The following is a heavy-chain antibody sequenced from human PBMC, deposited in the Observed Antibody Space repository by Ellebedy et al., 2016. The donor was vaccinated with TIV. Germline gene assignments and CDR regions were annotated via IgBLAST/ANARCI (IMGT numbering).Heavy chain of an antibody. CDR3: ARNDVEDIVVVPAADYGMDV. D-gene: IGHD2-2*01. V-gene: IGHV1-24*01. Sequence: ASVKVSCXVSGYNLTELSMHWVRQAPGKGLEWMGGFDPEDGETIYAQKFQGRVTMTEDTSASTAYMELSSLRSEDTAVYYCARNDVEDIVVVPAADYGMDVWGQGTTVTVSS. J-gene: IGHJ6*02. CDR1: GYNLTELS. CDR2: FDPEDGET.